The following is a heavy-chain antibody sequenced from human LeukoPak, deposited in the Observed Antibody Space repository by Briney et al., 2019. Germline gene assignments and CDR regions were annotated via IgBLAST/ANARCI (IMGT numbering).Heavy chain of an antibody. D-gene: IGHD4-23*01. CDR3: ARVYGGNSGFDY. V-gene: IGHV4-59*01. CDR1: GGSISTYC. Sequence: SETLSLTCTVSGGSISTYCWSWIPQPPGERLEWIVYMYYGGSTDYSPSLKSRVTISVDTSKNQFSLRLSSVTAADTAVYFCARVYGGNSGFDYWGQGTLVTVSS. J-gene: IGHJ4*02. CDR2: MYYGGST.